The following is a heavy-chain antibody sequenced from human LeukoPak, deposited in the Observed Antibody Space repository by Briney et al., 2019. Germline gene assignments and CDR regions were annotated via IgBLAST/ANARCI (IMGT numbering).Heavy chain of an antibody. Sequence: ASVKVSCKTSGYTFTDHHMHWVRQAPGQGLEWMGGVDPKNGGTIYAQNFQGRVAMTSDTSTSTASMEVSSLKSDDTAVYYCATETWYFASWGQGTLVTVSS. V-gene: IGHV1-2*02. CDR1: GYTFTDHH. D-gene: IGHD1-14*01. CDR2: VDPKNGGT. J-gene: IGHJ4*02. CDR3: ATETWYFAS.